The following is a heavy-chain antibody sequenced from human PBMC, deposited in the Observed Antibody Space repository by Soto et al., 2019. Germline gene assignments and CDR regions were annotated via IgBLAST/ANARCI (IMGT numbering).Heavy chain of an antibody. CDR1: GGSISSYY. CDR3: ARAGGYSYGYGQRWDRSYYYGMDV. Sequence: ASETLSLTCTVSGGSISSYYWSWIRQPAGKGLEWIGRIYTSGSTNYNPSLKSRVTMSVDTSKNQFSLKLSSVTAADTAVYYCARAGGYSYGYGQRWDRSYYYGMDVWGQGTTVTVSS. CDR2: IYTSGST. D-gene: IGHD5-18*01. J-gene: IGHJ6*02. V-gene: IGHV4-4*07.